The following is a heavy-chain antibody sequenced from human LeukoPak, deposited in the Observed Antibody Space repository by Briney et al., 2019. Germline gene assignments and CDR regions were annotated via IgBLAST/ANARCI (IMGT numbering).Heavy chain of an antibody. CDR3: AKDDSMTLDHFDY. Sequence: GASVKVSCKASGYTFASYDINWVRQATGQGLEWMGWMNPNSGNTGYAQKFQGRVTMTRNTSISTAYMELSSLRSEDTAVYYCAKDDSMTLDHFDYWGQGALVTVSS. D-gene: IGHD4-11*01. CDR1: GYTFASYD. J-gene: IGHJ4*02. V-gene: IGHV1-8*01. CDR2: MNPNSGNT.